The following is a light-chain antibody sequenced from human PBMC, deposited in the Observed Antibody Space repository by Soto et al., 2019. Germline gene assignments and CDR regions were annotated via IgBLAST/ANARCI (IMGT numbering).Light chain of an antibody. CDR2: GGF. V-gene: IGKV3-15*01. J-gene: IGKJ3*01. Sequence: IVRTQSPGTLSVSPGERVILSCRASQTLRTKLALYPQKPGQAPTVLIYGGFTRATGIPASFSGSVSGTEFTLTINSLQAEDFPIYYCQDHNAWPLTFGPG. CDR3: QDHNAWPLT. CDR1: QTLRTK.